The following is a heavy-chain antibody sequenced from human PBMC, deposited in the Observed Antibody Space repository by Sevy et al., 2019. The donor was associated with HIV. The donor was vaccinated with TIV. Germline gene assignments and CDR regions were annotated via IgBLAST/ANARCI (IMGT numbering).Heavy chain of an antibody. D-gene: IGHD3-10*01. CDR2: ISWNSGTI. V-gene: IGHV3-9*03. J-gene: IGHJ4*02. Sequence: GGSLRLSCAASGFTFEDYAMHWVRQAPGKGLEWVSGISWNSGTIGYAASVKGRFTISRDNAKNSLYLQRNSLRAEDMALDYCAKDIGGNSYGSGSLHYFDYWGQGTLVTVSS. CDR3: AKDIGGNSYGSGSLHYFDY. CDR1: GFTFEDYA.